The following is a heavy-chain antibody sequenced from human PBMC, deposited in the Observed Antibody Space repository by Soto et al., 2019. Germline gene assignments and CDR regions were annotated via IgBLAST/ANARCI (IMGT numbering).Heavy chain of an antibody. Sequence: QVQLVQSGAEVKKPGASVKVSCKASGYTFTSYYMHWVRQAPGQGLEWMGIINPSSGGTSYAQKFQGRVTLTRDTSTSTVYRELSSLRSEDTAVYFCARDLYCSGGSCVDYWGQGTLVTVSS. J-gene: IGHJ4*02. CDR3: ARDLYCSGGSCVDY. CDR2: INPSSGGT. CDR1: GYTFTSYY. V-gene: IGHV1-46*01. D-gene: IGHD2-15*01.